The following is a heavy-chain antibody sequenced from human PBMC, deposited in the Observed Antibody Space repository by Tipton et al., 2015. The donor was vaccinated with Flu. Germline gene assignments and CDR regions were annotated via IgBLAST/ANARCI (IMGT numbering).Heavy chain of an antibody. CDR2: IRPIGATT. Sequence: QVQLVQSGAEVKKPGASVKVSCKTSGYSFNTYGISWVRQAPGQGLEWMGIIRPIGATTNYAQKFRGRLTMTRDTSTSTVYMELSSLKSEDTVVYYCARGEKISLSWFGDFDYWGQGTLVTVSS. V-gene: IGHV1-46*02. D-gene: IGHD3-10*01. CDR1: GYSFNTYG. CDR3: ARGEKISLSWFGDFDY. J-gene: IGHJ4*02.